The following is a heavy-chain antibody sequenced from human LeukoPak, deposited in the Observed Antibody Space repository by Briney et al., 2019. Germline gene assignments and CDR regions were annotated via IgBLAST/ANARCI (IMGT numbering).Heavy chain of an antibody. CDR2: IYYSGST. Sequence: PSQTLSLTCTVSGDSINSAAYYWSWIRQHPGKGLEWIGYIYYSGSTSYNPSLQSRVTISIDTSKNQFSLKLSSVTAADKAVYYCARDNDFWSGYYSFDFWGRGTLVTVSS. D-gene: IGHD3-3*01. CDR1: GDSINSAAYY. CDR3: ARDNDFWSGYYSFDF. J-gene: IGHJ4*02. V-gene: IGHV4-31*03.